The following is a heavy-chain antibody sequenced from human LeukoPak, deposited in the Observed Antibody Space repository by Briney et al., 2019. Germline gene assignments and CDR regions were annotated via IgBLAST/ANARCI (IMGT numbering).Heavy chain of an antibody. Sequence: SETLSLTCTVSGGSISSGDYYWSWIRQPPGKGLEWIGYIYYSGSTYYNPSLKSRVTISVDTSKNQFSLKLSSVTAADTAVYYCARDTSGEVYYFDYWGQGTLVTVSS. V-gene: IGHV4-30-4*08. J-gene: IGHJ4*02. D-gene: IGHD3-10*01. CDR2: IYYSGST. CDR3: ARDTSGEVYYFDY. CDR1: GGSISSGDYY.